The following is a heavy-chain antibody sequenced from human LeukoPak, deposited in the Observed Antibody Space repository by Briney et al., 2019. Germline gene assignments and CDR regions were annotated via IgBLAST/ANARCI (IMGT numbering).Heavy chain of an antibody. Sequence: ASVKVSCKASGYTFTGYYMHWVRQAPGQGLEWMGRINPNSGGTNYAQKFQSRVTMTRDTSISTAYMELSRLRSDDTAVYYCARTAENPYDFWSGYSQTNNWFDPWGQGTLVTVSS. CDR2: INPNSGGT. V-gene: IGHV1-2*06. CDR1: GYTFTGYY. D-gene: IGHD3-3*01. J-gene: IGHJ5*02. CDR3: ARTAENPYDFWSGYSQTNNWFDP.